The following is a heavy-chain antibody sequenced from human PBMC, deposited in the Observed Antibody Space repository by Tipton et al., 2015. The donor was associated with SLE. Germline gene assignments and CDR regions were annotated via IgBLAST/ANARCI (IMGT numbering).Heavy chain of an antibody. CDR2: IYHSGST. CDR3: ATTAKGDAFDI. J-gene: IGHJ3*02. CDR1: GGSISSGNYY. Sequence: TLSLTCTVSGGSISSGNYYWNWFRQPPGKGLEWIGSIYHSGSTYYNPSLKSRVTISVDTSKNQFSLKLGSVTAADTAVYYCATTAKGDAFDIWGQGTMVTVSS. V-gene: IGHV4-39*07.